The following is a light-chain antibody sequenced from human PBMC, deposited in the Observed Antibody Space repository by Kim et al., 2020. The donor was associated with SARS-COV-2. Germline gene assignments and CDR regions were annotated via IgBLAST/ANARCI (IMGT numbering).Light chain of an antibody. CDR1: QNVRNY. V-gene: IGKV3-11*01. J-gene: IGKJ4*01. CDR3: QQRGDWPLT. Sequence: LSPGERATLSCRASQNVRNYIAWYHQTPGRAPRLLMYDASNRATGIPARFSGSGSGTDFTLTISSLEPEDFGVYYCQQRGDWPLTFGGGTKVDIK. CDR2: DAS.